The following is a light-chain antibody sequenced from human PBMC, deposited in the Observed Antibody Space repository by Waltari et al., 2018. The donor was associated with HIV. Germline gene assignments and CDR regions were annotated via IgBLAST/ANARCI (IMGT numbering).Light chain of an antibody. CDR1: ALPTQT. CDR3: QSADSTGTYWV. CDR2: RDK. Sequence: SYELKQQPSASVSPGQTARIACTGDALPTQTVSWYQQRPGQAPVMVIYRDKERPSVIPDLFSGSIAGTTVTLTISGVQAEDEADYYCQSADSTGTYWVFGGVTKLTVL. J-gene: IGLJ3*02. V-gene: IGLV3-25*03.